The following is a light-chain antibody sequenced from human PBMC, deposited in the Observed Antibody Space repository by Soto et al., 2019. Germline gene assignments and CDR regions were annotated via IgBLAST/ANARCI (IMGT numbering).Light chain of an antibody. Sequence: EIVMTQSPGTLSVSPGERATLSCRASENLNTNLAWYQQRPGQAPRLLIYGASTRATGVPARFTGSGSGTDFTLTISSLQFEDFAVYFCQQYKNWPPWTFGRGTKVDI. CDR1: ENLNTN. CDR3: QQYKNWPPWT. J-gene: IGKJ1*01. V-gene: IGKV3-15*01. CDR2: GAS.